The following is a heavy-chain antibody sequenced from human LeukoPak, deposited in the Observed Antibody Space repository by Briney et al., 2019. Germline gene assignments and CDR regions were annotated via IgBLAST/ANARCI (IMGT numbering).Heavy chain of an antibody. D-gene: IGHD1-26*01. V-gene: IGHV1-2*06. CDR1: GYTFADYF. J-gene: IGHJ4*02. CDR2: INANSGGT. CDR3: ARDVGSTPNWEFDY. Sequence: VASVKVSCKTSGYTFADYFIHWVRQAPGQGLEWMGRINANSGGTEYEQKFQGRVTMIRVTSISTAYVEVNWLISDDTAIYYCARDVGSTPNWEFDYWGQGTLVTVSS.